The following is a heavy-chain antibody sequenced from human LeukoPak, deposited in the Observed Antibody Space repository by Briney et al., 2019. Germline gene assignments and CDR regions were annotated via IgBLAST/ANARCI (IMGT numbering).Heavy chain of an antibody. CDR1: GFTFDDYA. Sequence: GRSLRLSCAASGFTFDDYAMHWVRQAPGKGLEWVSGISWNSGSIGYADSAKGRFTISRDNAKNSLYLQMNSLRAGDTALYYCAKGGGDYDILTGYYTGMDVWGQGTTVTVSS. V-gene: IGHV3-9*01. CDR3: AKGGGDYDILTGYYTGMDV. J-gene: IGHJ6*02. CDR2: ISWNSGSI. D-gene: IGHD3-9*01.